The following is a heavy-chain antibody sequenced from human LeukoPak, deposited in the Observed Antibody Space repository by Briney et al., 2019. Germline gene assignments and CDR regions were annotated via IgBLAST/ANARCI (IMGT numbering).Heavy chain of an antibody. CDR1: GFTISSNY. D-gene: IGHD1-1*01. CDR2: IFNSGDT. J-gene: IGHJ3*02. V-gene: IGHV3-53*01. Sequence: GSLRLSCAASGFTISSNYMKWVRQAPGEGLGWVSVIFNSGDTYFADSVKGRFTISRDTSKNTLYLQMNSLRVDDTAVYYCARDPAPATGAFDIWGQGTMVIIS. CDR3: ARDPAPATGAFDI.